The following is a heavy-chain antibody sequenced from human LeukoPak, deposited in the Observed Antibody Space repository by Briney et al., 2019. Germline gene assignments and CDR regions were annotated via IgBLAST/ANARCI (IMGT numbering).Heavy chain of an antibody. CDR2: IYYSGST. CDR3: ARAIAAAGREGFDP. V-gene: IGHV4-30-4*01. D-gene: IGHD6-13*01. CDR1: GGSISSGDYY. J-gene: IGHJ5*02. Sequence: SETLSLTCTVSGGSISSGDYYWSWIRQPPGKGLEWIGYIYYSGSTYYNPSLKSRVTISVDTSKNQFSLKLSSVTAADTAVYYCARAIAAAGREGFDPWGQGTLVTVSS.